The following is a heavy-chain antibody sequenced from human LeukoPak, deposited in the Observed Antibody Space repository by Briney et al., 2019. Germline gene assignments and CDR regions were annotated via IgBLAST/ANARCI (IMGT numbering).Heavy chain of an antibody. D-gene: IGHD1-14*01. J-gene: IGHJ4*02. V-gene: IGHV4-59*11. CDR2: VYYTGST. CDR3: AITAEGFDY. CDR1: GGSISSHY. Sequence: SETLSLTCTVSGGSISSHYWSWIRQPPGKGLEWIGYVYYTGSTNYNPSLKSRVSISVDTSKNQFSLKLSSVTAADTAVYYFAITAEGFDYWGPGTLVTASS.